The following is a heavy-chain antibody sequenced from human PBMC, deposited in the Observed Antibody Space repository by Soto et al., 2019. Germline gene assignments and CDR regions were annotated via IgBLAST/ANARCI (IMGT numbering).Heavy chain of an antibody. D-gene: IGHD6-25*01. CDR1: GFSLSTSGMC. J-gene: IGHJ5*02. V-gene: IGHV2-70*11. Sequence: SGPTLVNPTQTLTLTCTFSGFSLSTSGMCVSWIRQPPGKALEWLARIDWDDDKYYSTSLKTRLTISKGTSKNQVVLTMTNMDPVDTATYYCARIIAARNWFDPWGQGTLVTVSS. CDR3: ARIIAARNWFDP. CDR2: IDWDDDK.